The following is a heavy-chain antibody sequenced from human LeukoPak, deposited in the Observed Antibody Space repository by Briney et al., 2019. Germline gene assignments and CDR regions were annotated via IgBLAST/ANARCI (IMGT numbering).Heavy chain of an antibody. V-gene: IGHV3-30*03. CDR2: ISYDGSNK. CDR3: ARSIGYCSGGSCLYYSDY. Sequence: GGSLRLSCAASGFTFSNYGMHWVRQAPGKGLEWVSFISYDGSNKYYADSVKGRFTISRDNSKNTLYLQMISLRTEDTAVYYCARSIGYCSGGSCLYYSDYWGQGTLVTVSS. CDR1: GFTFSNYG. J-gene: IGHJ4*02. D-gene: IGHD2-15*01.